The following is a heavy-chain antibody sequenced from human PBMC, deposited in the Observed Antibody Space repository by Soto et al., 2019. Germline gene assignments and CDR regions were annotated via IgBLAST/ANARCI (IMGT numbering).Heavy chain of an antibody. CDR3: AKSAAGTGNFDY. V-gene: IGHV3-30*18. CDR2: ISYDGSNK. Sequence: PVGSLRLSCAASGFTFSSYGMHWVRQAPGKGLEWVAVISYDGSNKYYADSVKGRFTISRDNSKNTLYLQMNSLRAEDTAVYYCAKSAAGTGNFDYWGQGTLVTVSS. J-gene: IGHJ4*02. CDR1: GFTFSSYG. D-gene: IGHD6-13*01.